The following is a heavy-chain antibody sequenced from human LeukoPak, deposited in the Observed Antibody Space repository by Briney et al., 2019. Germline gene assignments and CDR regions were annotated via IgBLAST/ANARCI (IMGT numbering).Heavy chain of an antibody. Sequence: GGSLRLSCAGSGFTFSAYGMSWVRQAPGKGLEWVSSISASGATTYLADAVKGRFTITRDHSDNTLSLQMNSLGGDDTAVYYCARAEAAGDNRGGYYYYYMDVWGKGTTVTVSS. CDR3: ARAEAAGDNRGGYYYYYMDV. CDR1: GFTFSAYG. CDR2: ISASGATT. D-gene: IGHD6-25*01. J-gene: IGHJ6*03. V-gene: IGHV3-23*01.